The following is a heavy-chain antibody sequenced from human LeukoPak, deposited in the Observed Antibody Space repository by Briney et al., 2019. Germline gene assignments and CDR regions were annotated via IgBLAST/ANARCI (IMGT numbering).Heavy chain of an antibody. CDR1: GDSVSSNSAA. D-gene: IGHD6-13*01. CDR3: VRAKGRSPLFDY. Sequence: SQTLSLTCAISGDSVSSNSAAWNWIRQSPSRGLEWLGRTHYRYKWYNDYAVSVKGRIAINPDTSKNQFSLQLNSVTPEDTAVYYCVRAKGRSPLFDYWGQGTLVTVSS. CDR2: THYRYKWYN. V-gene: IGHV6-1*01. J-gene: IGHJ4*02.